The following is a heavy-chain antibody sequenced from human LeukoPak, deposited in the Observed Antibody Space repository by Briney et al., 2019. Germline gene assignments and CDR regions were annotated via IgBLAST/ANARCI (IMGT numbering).Heavy chain of an antibody. Sequence: SETLSLTCTVSGGSISSSSYYWGWIRQPPGKGLEWIGSIYYSGSTYYNPSLKSRVTISVDTSKNQSSLKLSSVTAADTAVYYCARHSIWSGYYFDYWGQGTLVTVSS. CDR3: ARHSIWSGYYFDY. J-gene: IGHJ4*02. D-gene: IGHD3-3*01. V-gene: IGHV4-39*01. CDR2: IYYSGST. CDR1: GGSISSSSYY.